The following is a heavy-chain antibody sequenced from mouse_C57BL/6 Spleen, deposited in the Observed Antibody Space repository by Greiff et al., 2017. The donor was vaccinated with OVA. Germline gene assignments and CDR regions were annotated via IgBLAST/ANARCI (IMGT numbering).Heavy chain of an antibody. V-gene: IGHV5-4*01. Sequence: EVKLQESGGGLVKPGGSLKLSCAASGFTFSSYAMSWVRQTPEKRLEWVATISDGGSYTYYPDNVKGRFTISRDNAKNNLYLQMSHLKSEDTAMYYCARDRYGNSRGQGTLVTVSA. J-gene: IGHJ3*01. CDR1: GFTFSSYA. D-gene: IGHD2-10*02. CDR2: ISDGGSYT. CDR3: ARDRYGNS.